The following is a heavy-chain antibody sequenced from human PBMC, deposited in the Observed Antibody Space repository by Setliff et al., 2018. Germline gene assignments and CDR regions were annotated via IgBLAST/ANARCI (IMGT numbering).Heavy chain of an antibody. D-gene: IGHD2-21*02. CDR2: IYHTENT. CDR1: GASISSNNW. J-gene: IGHJ3*01. V-gene: IGHV4-4*02. Sequence: SETLSLTCAVFGASISSNNWWSWVRQPPGMQLEWIGEIYHTENTNYNASLRSRVAISIDKSKSQYSLKLTSVTAADTAVYYCARTPRGGNSASGLWGQGTMVTVSS. CDR3: ARTPRGGNSASGL.